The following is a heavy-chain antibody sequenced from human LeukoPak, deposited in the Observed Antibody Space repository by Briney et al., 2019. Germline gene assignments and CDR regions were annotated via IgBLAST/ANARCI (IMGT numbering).Heavy chain of an antibody. CDR1: GFIFSSYG. D-gene: IGHD2-2*01. CDR3: ARDSEDCSSTSCLNWFDP. V-gene: IGHV3-33*01. Sequence: PGGSLRLSCAASGFIFSSYGMHWVRQAPGKGLEWVAVIWYDGSNKYYADSVKGRFTISRDNSKNTLYLQMNSLRAEDTAVYYCARDSEDCSSTSCLNWFDPWGQGTLVTVSS. CDR2: IWYDGSNK. J-gene: IGHJ5*02.